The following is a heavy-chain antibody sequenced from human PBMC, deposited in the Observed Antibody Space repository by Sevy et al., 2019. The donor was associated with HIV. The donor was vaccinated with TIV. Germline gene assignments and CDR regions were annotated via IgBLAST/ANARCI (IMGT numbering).Heavy chain of an antibody. CDR2: LDPGNGEI. V-gene: IGHV1-24*01. D-gene: IGHD2-15*01. CDR3: ATVGLGYYSGSSYYQGDWFDP. CDR1: GYSLIKLA. J-gene: IGHJ5*02. Sequence: ASVKVSCKVFGYSLIKLAMHWVRQAPGKGLEWMGSLDPGNGEIIHTQTLQGRVTMTEDTSTDTAYMELSSLTSEDTATYYCATVGLGYYSGSSYYQGDWFDPWGQGTLVTVSS.